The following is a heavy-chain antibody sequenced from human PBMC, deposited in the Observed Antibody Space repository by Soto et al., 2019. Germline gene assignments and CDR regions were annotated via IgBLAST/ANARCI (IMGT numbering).Heavy chain of an antibody. Sequence: SVKVSCKASPGTFSSYTISWVRQAPGQGLEWMGRIIPILGIANYAQKFQGRVTITADKSTSTAYMELSSLRSEDTAVYYCARFSAAAGMEWFDPWGQGTLVTVSS. CDR1: PGTFSSYT. CDR2: IIPILGIA. D-gene: IGHD6-13*01. CDR3: ARFSAAAGMEWFDP. J-gene: IGHJ5*02. V-gene: IGHV1-69*02.